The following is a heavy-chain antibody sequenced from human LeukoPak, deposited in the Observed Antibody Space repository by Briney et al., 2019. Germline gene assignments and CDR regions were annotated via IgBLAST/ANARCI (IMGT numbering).Heavy chain of an antibody. Sequence: SVKVSCKVSGYTLTELSMHWVRQAPGQGLEWMGGIIPIFGTANYAQKFQGRVTITTDESTSTAYMELSSLRSEDTAVYYCARDLPYSSGWYSFDYWGQGALVTVSS. CDR1: GYTLTELS. CDR2: IIPIFGTA. D-gene: IGHD6-19*01. V-gene: IGHV1-69*05. J-gene: IGHJ4*02. CDR3: ARDLPYSSGWYSFDY.